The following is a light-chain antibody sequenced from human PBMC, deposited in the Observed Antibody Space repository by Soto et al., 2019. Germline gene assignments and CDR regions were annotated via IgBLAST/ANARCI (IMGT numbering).Light chain of an antibody. CDR2: EVS. J-gene: IGLJ1*01. CDR3: VSHTRYHTRV. CDR1: SNDVGGYNF. V-gene: IGLV2-14*01. Sequence: QSALTQPASVSGSPGQSIAISCTGTSNDVGGYNFVSWYQQHPGKAPKLIVHEVSNRPSGVSDRFSGSKSGNTASLTISGLQADDGADFYCVSHTRYHTRVFGTGTKVTVL.